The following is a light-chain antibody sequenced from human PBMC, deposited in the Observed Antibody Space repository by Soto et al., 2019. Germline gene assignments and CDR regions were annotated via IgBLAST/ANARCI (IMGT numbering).Light chain of an antibody. J-gene: IGKJ1*01. CDR1: QSVSSY. CDR2: DAS. V-gene: IGKV3-11*01. Sequence: EIVLTQSPGTLSFSPGERATLSCMASQSVSSYLAWYQQKPGQAPRLLIYDASNRATGIPARFSGSGSGTDFTLTISSLEPEDFAVYYCQQRSNWPWTFGQGTKVDIK. CDR3: QQRSNWPWT.